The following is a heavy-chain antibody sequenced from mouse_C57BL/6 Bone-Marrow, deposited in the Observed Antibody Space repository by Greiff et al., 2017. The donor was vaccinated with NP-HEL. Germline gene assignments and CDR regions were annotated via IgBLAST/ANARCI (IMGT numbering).Heavy chain of an antibody. CDR2: FYPGSGSI. D-gene: IGHD1-1*01. CDR1: GYTFTEYP. Sequence: QVQLQQSGAELVKPGASVKLSCKASGYTFTEYPIHWVKQRSGQGLEWIGWFYPGSGSIKYNEKFKDKATLTADKSSSTVYMELSRLTSEDSAVYFCARHEDSRYYYGSSHWYFDVWGTGTTVTVSS. V-gene: IGHV1-62-2*01. J-gene: IGHJ1*03. CDR3: ARHEDSRYYYGSSHWYFDV.